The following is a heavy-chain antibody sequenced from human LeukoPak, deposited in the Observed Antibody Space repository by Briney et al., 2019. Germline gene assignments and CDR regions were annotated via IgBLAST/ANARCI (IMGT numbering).Heavy chain of an antibody. J-gene: IGHJ6*02. CDR3: ASSFGVDV. CDR2: INSDGSGT. CDR1: GLTFSSYW. Sequence: PGGSLGLSCAASGLTFSSYWMHWVRQAPGKGLVWVSRINSDGSGTNYADSVKGRFTISRDNAKNTLYLQMNSLRAEDTAVYYCASSFGVDVWGQGTTVTVSS. V-gene: IGHV3-74*01.